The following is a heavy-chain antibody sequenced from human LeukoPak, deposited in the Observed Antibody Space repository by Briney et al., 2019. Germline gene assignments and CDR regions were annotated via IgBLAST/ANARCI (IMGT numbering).Heavy chain of an antibody. V-gene: IGHV1-18*01. CDR1: GYTFTRYG. CDR3: ARDSLYYGSGSYLGFDP. Sequence: ASVKVSCKASGYTFTRYGISWVRQAPGQGLEWMGWISGYNGNTNYAEKLQGRVTMTTDTSTSTVYMELRSLRSDDTAVYYCARDSLYYGSGSYLGFDPWGQGTLVTVSS. D-gene: IGHD3-10*01. J-gene: IGHJ5*02. CDR2: ISGYNGNT.